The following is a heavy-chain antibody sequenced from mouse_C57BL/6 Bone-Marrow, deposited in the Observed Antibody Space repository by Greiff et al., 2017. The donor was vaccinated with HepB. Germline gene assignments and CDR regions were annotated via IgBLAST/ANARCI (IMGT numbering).Heavy chain of an antibody. D-gene: IGHD2-2*01. CDR3: GRWLPPD. V-gene: IGHV1-82*01. CDR1: GYAFSSSW. J-gene: IGHJ2*01. CDR2: IYPGDGDT. Sequence: VQLQQSGPELVKPGASVKISCKASGYAFSSSWMNWVKQRPGKGLEWIGRIYPGDGDTNYNGKFKGKATLTADKSSSTAYMQLSSLTSEDSAVYFCGRWLPPDWGQGTTLTVSS.